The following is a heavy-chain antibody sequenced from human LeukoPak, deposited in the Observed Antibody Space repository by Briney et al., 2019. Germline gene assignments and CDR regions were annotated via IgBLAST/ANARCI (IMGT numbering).Heavy chain of an antibody. CDR3: ARSKSGYSYVYEDYYSMDV. J-gene: IGHJ6*02. V-gene: IGHV1-69*13. CDR2: IIPIFGTA. Sequence: ASVKVSCKASGGTFSSYAISWVRQAPGQGLEWMGGIIPIFGTANYAQKFQGRVTITADESTSTAYMELSSLRSEDTAVYYCARSKSGYSYVYEDYYSMDVWGQGTTVTVSS. D-gene: IGHD5-18*01. CDR1: GGTFSSYA.